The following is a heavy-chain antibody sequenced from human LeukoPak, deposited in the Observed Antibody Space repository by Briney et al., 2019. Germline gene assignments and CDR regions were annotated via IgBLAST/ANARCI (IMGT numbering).Heavy chain of an antibody. D-gene: IGHD2-15*01. CDR2: IHPGDSDI. V-gene: IGHV5-51*01. J-gene: IGHJ4*02. CDR3: GRRIGRRGLDY. CDR1: GYSFTNYW. Sequence: GESVKISCKASGYSFTNYWIGWVRQMPGKGLEWMGIIHPGDSDITYSPSFQGQVTISADKSITTAYLHWSLLKASDSAMYYCGRRIGRRGLDYWGQGTLVTVSS.